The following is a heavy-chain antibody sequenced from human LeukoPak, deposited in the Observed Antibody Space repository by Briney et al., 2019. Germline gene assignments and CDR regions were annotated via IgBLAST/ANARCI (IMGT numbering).Heavy chain of an antibody. D-gene: IGHD3-3*01. J-gene: IGHJ6*02. V-gene: IGHV3-53*01. Sequence: GGSLRLSCAASGFSFSSYGMHWVRQAPGKGLECVSVIYSDAATYYADSVKGRFIISRDNSKNTLYLQMNSLRAEDTAVYYCARGRSGVVIFRVDHGMDVWGQGTTVTVSS. CDR3: ARGRSGVVIFRVDHGMDV. CDR2: IYSDAAT. CDR1: GFSFSSYG.